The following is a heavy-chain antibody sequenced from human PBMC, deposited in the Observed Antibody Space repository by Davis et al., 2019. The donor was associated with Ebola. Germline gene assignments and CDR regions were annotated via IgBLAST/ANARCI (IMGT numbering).Heavy chain of an antibody. CDR2: IKQDGSEK. CDR1: GFTFSSYW. CDR3: ARKLNIVASYYYYGMDV. Sequence: GGSLRLSCAASGFTFSSYWMSWVRQAPGKGLEWVANIKQDGSEKYYVDSVKGRFTISRDNAKNSLYLQMNSLRAEDTAVYYCARKLNIVASYYYYGMDVWGQGTTVTVSS. V-gene: IGHV3-7*03. J-gene: IGHJ6*02. D-gene: IGHD5-12*01.